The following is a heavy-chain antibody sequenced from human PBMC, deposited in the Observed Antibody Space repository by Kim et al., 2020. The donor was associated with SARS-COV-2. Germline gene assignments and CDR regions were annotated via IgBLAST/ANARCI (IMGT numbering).Heavy chain of an antibody. CDR3: ARPEPYGDYYYYYGMDV. CDR2: INHSGST. CDR1: GGSFSGYY. V-gene: IGHV4-34*01. Sequence: SETLSLTCAVYGGSFSGYYWSWIRQPPGKGLEWIGEINHSGSTNYNPSLKSRVTISVDTSKNQFSLKLSSVTAADTAVYYCARPEPYGDYYYYYGMDVWGQGTTVTVSS. D-gene: IGHD4-17*01. J-gene: IGHJ6*02.